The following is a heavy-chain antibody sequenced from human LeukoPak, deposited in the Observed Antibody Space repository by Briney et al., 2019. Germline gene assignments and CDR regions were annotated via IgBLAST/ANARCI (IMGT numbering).Heavy chain of an antibody. CDR1: GGSISSSSYY. CDR3: ARAGGYDILTGYYRHYFDY. D-gene: IGHD3-9*01. CDR2: IYYSGST. J-gene: IGHJ4*02. Sequence: SETLSLTCTVSGGSISSSSYYWGWIRQPPGKGLEWIGSIYYSGSTYYNPSLKSRVTISVDTSKNQFSLKLSSVTAADTAVYYCARAGGYDILTGYYRHYFDYWGQGTLVTVSS. V-gene: IGHV4-39*07.